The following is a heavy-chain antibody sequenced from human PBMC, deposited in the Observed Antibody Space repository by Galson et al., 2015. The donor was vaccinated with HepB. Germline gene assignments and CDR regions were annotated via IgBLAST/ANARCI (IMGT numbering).Heavy chain of an antibody. J-gene: IGHJ5*02. Sequence: ETLSLTCAVYGGSFRGYYWSWIRQPPGKGLECIGEINHSVSTNYNPSLKSRVTISVDTSKNQFSLKLSSVTAADTAVYYCARPKIQWLPRSRYNWFDPWGQGTLVTVSS. CDR2: INHSVST. V-gene: IGHV4-34*01. D-gene: IGHD6-19*01. CDR3: ARPKIQWLPRSRYNWFDP. CDR1: GGSFRGYY.